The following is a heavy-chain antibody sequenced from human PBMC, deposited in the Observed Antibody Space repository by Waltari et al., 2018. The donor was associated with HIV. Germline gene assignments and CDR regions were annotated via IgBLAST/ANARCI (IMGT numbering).Heavy chain of an antibody. CDR3: ARKYSSSWGAPFDY. J-gene: IGHJ4*02. V-gene: IGHV3-33*01. CDR1: GFTLSSYG. Sequence: QVQLVESGGGVVQPGRSLRLSCATSGFTLSSYGMHWVRQAPGKGLGWVTVIWDDGSKKYDADYVKGRFTSSRDNSKNTQYLQMNRLRIEDTAVYYCARKYSSSWGAPFDYWGQGTLVTVSS. CDR2: IWDDGSKK. D-gene: IGHD6-13*01.